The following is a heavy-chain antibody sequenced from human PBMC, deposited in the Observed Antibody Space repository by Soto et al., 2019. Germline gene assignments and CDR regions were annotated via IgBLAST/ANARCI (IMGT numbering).Heavy chain of an antibody. CDR3: TRQRSDYGDYYYYYGMDV. J-gene: IGHJ6*02. CDR2: IRSKANSYAT. D-gene: IGHD4-17*01. CDR1: GFTFSGSA. V-gene: IGHV3-73*01. Sequence: PGGSLRLSSAASGFTFSGSAMHWVRQASGKGLEWVGRIRSKANSYATAYAASVKGRFTISRDDSKNTAYLQMNSLKTEDTAVYYCTRQRSDYGDYYYYYGMDVWGQGTTVTVSS.